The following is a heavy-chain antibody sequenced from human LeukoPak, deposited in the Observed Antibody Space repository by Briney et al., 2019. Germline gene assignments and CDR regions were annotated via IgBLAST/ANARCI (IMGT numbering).Heavy chain of an antibody. D-gene: IGHD5-12*01. CDR1: GGSISTYY. Sequence: PSETLSLTRTLSGGSISTYYWSWIRQPPGKGGEWVGYIYHSGSTNYNPSLKSRVTISEDTSKNQFSLKLSSVTAADTAVYYCARGGGYASPIGYWGQGALVTVSS. V-gene: IGHV4-59*01. CDR2: IYHSGST. CDR3: ARGGGYASPIGY. J-gene: IGHJ4*02.